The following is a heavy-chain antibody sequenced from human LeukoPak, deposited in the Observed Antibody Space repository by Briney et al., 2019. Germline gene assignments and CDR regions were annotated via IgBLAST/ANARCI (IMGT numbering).Heavy chain of an antibody. CDR1: GGALISSNW. Sequence: SGTLSLTCTVSGGALISSNWWSWVRQPPGKGLEWIGEIYYSGSTNYNPSLKSRVTISVDTSKNQFSLKLSSVTAADTAVYCCASPGRYYDSSGPDYWGQGTLVTVSS. J-gene: IGHJ4*02. CDR2: IYYSGST. V-gene: IGHV4-4*01. CDR3: ASPGRYYDSSGPDY. D-gene: IGHD3-22*01.